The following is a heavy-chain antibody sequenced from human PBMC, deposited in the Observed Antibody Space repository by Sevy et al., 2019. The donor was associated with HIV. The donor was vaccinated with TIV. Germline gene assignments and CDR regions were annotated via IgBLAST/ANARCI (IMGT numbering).Heavy chain of an antibody. Sequence: GGSLRLSCAASGFTFSSYAMSWVRQAPGRGLEWVSAISGSGGRTYYADSVKGRFTISRDNSKNTLYPQMNSLRAEDTDVYYCARRGGQDYWGQGTLVPVSS. CDR3: ARRGGQDY. D-gene: IGHD3-10*01. J-gene: IGHJ4*02. CDR1: GFTFSSYA. V-gene: IGHV3-23*01. CDR2: ISGSGGRT.